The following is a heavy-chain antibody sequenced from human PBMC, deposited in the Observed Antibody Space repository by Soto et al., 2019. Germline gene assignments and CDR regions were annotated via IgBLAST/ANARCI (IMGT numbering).Heavy chain of an antibody. CDR1: GYTFTSYY. D-gene: IGHD1-7*01. CDR3: ALELPNYYYYMDV. CDR2: INPSGGST. Sequence: QVQLVQSGAEVKKPGASVKVSCKASGYTFTSYYMHWVRQAPGQGLEWMGIINPSGGSTSYAQKFQGRVTMTRDKSTSTVYMELSSLRSEDTAVYYCALELPNYYYYMDVWGKGTTVTVSS. V-gene: IGHV1-46*01. J-gene: IGHJ6*03.